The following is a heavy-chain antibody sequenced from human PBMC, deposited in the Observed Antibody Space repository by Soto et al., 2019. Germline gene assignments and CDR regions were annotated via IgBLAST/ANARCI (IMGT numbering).Heavy chain of an antibody. D-gene: IGHD2-2*01. Sequence: GGSLRLSCAASGFTFSSYSMNWVRQAPGKGLEWVSSISSSSSYIYYADAVKGRFIISRDNAKNSLYLQMNSLRVEDTAVYYCARENAGYCSSSSCYAFDIWGQGTMVTVSS. CDR2: ISSSSSYI. V-gene: IGHV3-21*01. J-gene: IGHJ3*02. CDR3: ARENAGYCSSSSCYAFDI. CDR1: GFTFSSYS.